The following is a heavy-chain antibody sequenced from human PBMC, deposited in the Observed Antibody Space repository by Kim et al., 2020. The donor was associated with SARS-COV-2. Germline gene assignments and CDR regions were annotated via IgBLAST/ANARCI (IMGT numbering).Heavy chain of an antibody. J-gene: IGHJ6*02. CDR1: GGSFSGYY. CDR3: ATGQVWFGELFYGMDV. CDR2: INHSGST. D-gene: IGHD3-10*01. V-gene: IGHV4-34*01. Sequence: SETLSLTCAVYGGSFSGYYWSWIRQPPGKGLEWIGEINHSGSTNYNPSLKSRVTISVDTSKNQFSLKLSSVTAADTAVYYCATGQVWFGELFYGMDVWGQGTTVTVSS.